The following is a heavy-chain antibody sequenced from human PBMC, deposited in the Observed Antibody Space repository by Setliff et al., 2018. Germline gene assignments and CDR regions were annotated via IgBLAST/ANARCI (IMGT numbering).Heavy chain of an antibody. CDR2: ISGSGGST. D-gene: IGHD3-16*01. Sequence: GGSLRLSCAASGFTFSSYAMSWVRQAPGKGLEWVSAISGSGGSTYYADSVKGRFTISRDNSKNALYLQMNSMRPEDTALYYCAGGWGGMDVWGQGTTVTVSS. V-gene: IGHV3-23*01. J-gene: IGHJ6*02. CDR1: GFTFSSYA. CDR3: AGGWGGMDV.